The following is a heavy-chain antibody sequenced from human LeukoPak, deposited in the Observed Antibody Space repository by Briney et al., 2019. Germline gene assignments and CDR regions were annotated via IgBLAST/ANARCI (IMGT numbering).Heavy chain of an antibody. CDR1: GFTFSNHW. J-gene: IGHJ4*02. CDR3: AKGVVGASSAAAAGYFDF. Sequence: PGGSLRLSCAASGFTFSNHWMHWVRQAPGKGLVWVSRISGDGSSTRYADSVKGRFTISRDNAKNTLFLQMNSLRAEETAVYYCAKGVVGASSAAAAGYFDFWGQGTLVTVSS. V-gene: IGHV3-74*01. CDR2: ISGDGSST. D-gene: IGHD1-26*01.